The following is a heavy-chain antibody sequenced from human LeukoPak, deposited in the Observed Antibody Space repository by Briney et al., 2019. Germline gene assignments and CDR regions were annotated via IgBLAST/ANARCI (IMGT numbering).Heavy chain of an antibody. D-gene: IGHD2-2*01. J-gene: IGHJ6*02. CDR3: ARGRSTNFLDV. V-gene: IGHV3-74*01. Sequence: GGSLRLSCAASGFPFSSYWMHWVRQGPGRGLVWVSRIIGDGSGTNYADSVKGRFTISRDNAKNTLYLQMNSLRAEDSAVYYCARGRSTNFLDVWGQGTTVTVSS. CDR1: GFPFSSYW. CDR2: IIGDGSGT.